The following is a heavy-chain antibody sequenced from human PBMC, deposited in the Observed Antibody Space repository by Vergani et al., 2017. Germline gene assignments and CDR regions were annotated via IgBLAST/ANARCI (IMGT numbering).Heavy chain of an antibody. CDR1: GFTFDDYA. CDR2: ISWNSGSI. J-gene: IGHJ4*02. V-gene: IGHV3-9*01. D-gene: IGHD5-18*01. CDR3: TTALKRGYSYGFAFDY. Sequence: EVQLVESGGGLVQPGRSLRLSCAASGFTFDDYAMHWVRHAPGKGLEWVSGISWNSGSIGYADSVKGRFTISRDNSKNTLYLQMNSLRAEDTAVYYCTTALKRGYSYGFAFDYWGQGTLVTVSS.